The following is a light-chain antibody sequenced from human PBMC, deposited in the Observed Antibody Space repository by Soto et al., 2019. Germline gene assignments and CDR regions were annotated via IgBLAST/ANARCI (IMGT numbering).Light chain of an antibody. CDR3: ATWDVSLSGDWV. V-gene: IGLV1-44*01. Sequence: QLVLTQPPSASGAPGKSVTISCSGSWSNIGSSAVHWYQQVPGAAPKLLIYGNCQRASGVPDRFSDSKSDTSASLVISGLQSEDEGDYYCATWDVSLSGDWVFGGGNQLTVL. CDR2: GNC. CDR1: WSNIGSSA. J-gene: IGLJ3*02.